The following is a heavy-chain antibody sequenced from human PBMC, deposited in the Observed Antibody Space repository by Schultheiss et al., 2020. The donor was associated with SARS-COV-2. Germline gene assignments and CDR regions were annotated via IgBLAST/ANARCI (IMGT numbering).Heavy chain of an antibody. D-gene: IGHD2-2*02. CDR2: INHSGST. CDR3: ARGGRSGCSSASCYTKPYYYYYYYMDV. Sequence: SETLSLTCAVYGGSFSGYYWSWIRQPPGKGLEWIGEINHSGSTNYNPSLKSRVTISVDTSKNQFSLKLSSVTAADTAVYYCARGGRSGCSSASCYTKPYYYYYYYMDVWGKGTTVTVS. J-gene: IGHJ6*03. V-gene: IGHV4-34*01. CDR1: GGSFSGYY.